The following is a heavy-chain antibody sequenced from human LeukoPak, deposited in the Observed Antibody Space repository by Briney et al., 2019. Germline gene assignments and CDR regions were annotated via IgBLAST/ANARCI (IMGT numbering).Heavy chain of an antibody. CDR3: VRGIGLSSGWYEFDY. Sequence: GGSLRLSCEASGFTFSSYGMHWVRQAPGKGLEWVAVIWYDGSKKYYGDSVKGRFTISRDNSKNTLHLQMNSLKPEDTAVYYCVRGIGLSSGWYEFDYWGQGTLVTVSS. D-gene: IGHD6-19*01. J-gene: IGHJ4*02. CDR2: IWYDGSKK. V-gene: IGHV3-33*01. CDR1: GFTFSSYG.